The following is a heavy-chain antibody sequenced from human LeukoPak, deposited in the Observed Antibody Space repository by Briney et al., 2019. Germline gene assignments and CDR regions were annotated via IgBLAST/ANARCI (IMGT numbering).Heavy chain of an antibody. J-gene: IGHJ6*02. D-gene: IGHD4-17*01. CDR3: ARDRYGDSQWSYYYYGMDV. Sequence: PGGSLRLSCAASGFTFSTYNMNWVRQAPGKGLEWVSSISSSSSYIYYGDSVKGRFTISRDNAKKSLYLQMNSLRAEDTAVYYRARDRYGDSQWSYYYYGMDVWGQGTTVTVSS. CDR1: GFTFSTYN. V-gene: IGHV3-21*01. CDR2: ISSSSSYI.